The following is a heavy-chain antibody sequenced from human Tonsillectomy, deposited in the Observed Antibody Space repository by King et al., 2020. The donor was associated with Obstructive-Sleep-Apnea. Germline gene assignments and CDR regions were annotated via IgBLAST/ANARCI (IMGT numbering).Heavy chain of an antibody. CDR3: ARDRGYSYGSYGMDV. CDR1: GYTFTGYY. CDR2: INPNSGGT. D-gene: IGHD5-18*01. Sequence: VQLVESGAEVKKPGASVKVSCKASGYTFTGYYMHWVRQAPGPGLEWMGWINPNSGGTNYAQKFQGRVTMTRDTSISTAYMELSRLRSDDTAVYYCARDRGYSYGSYGMDVWGQGTTVTVSS. J-gene: IGHJ6*02. V-gene: IGHV1-2*02.